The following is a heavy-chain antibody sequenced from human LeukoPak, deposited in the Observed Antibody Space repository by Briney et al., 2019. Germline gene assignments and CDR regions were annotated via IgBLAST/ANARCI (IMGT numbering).Heavy chain of an antibody. CDR1: GYTFTSYG. CDR2: ISAYNGNT. D-gene: IGHD2-15*01. Sequence: ASVKVSCKASGYTFTSYGISWVRQAPGQGLEGMGWISAYNGNTNYAQKLQGRVTMPTDTSTSTAYMELRSLRSDDTAVYYCARDLRSRMLRTGFDYWGQGTLVTVSS. J-gene: IGHJ4*02. CDR3: ARDLRSRMLRTGFDY. V-gene: IGHV1-18*01.